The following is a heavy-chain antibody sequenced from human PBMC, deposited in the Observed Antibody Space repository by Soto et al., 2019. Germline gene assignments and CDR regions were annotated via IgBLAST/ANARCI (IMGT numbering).Heavy chain of an antibody. J-gene: IGHJ4*02. CDR1: GYSFTNYW. D-gene: IGHD5-18*01. CDR2: IYPGDSDT. CDR3: ARPDRTTMVIDY. Sequence: GESLKISCKGSGYSFTNYWIAWVRQMPGKGLEWMGIIYPGDSDTRYNPSFQGQVTISADKSISTAYLQWSSLKASDTAMYYCARPDRTTMVIDYWGQGTLVTVSS. V-gene: IGHV5-51*01.